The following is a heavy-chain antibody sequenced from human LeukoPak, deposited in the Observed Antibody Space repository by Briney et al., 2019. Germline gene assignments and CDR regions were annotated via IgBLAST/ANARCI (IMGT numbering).Heavy chain of an antibody. V-gene: IGHV1-8*03. CDR3: ATGRDFWTGYYTDYDY. J-gene: IGHJ4*02. CDR1: GYTFTSYD. D-gene: IGHD3/OR15-3a*01. Sequence: ASVKVSCKASGYTFTSYDINWVRPATGQGLEWMGRMNPNSGNTGYAQKFQGRVTITRNTSITTAYMELSSLRSEDTAVYYCATGRDFWTGYYTDYDYWGQGTLVTVSS. CDR2: MNPNSGNT.